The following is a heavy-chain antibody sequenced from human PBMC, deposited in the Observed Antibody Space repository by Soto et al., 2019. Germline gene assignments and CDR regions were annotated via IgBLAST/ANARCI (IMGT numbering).Heavy chain of an antibody. V-gene: IGHV3-48*03. CDR3: ARVAGSSGYYLYYYYYYGMDV. D-gene: IGHD3-22*01. Sequence: GSLTLSCAASGFTFSSYEMNWVRQAPGKGLEWVSYISSSGSTIYYADSVKGRFTISRDNAKNSLYLQMNSLRAEDTAVYYCARVAGSSGYYLYYYYYYGMDVWGQGTTVTAP. CDR2: ISSSGSTI. CDR1: GFTFSSYE. J-gene: IGHJ6*02.